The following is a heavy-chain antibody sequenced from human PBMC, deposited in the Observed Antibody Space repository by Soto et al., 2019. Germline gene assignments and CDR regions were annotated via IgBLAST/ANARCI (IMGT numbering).Heavy chain of an antibody. Sequence: QVQLQESGPGLVKPSETLSLTCTVSGGSVSSGSYYWSWIRQPPGKGLEWIGYIYYSGSTNYNPSLKSRVTISLDTYKNQCSRKLSSVTAADTDVYYCARETTAVTYNWFDPWGQGTQVTVSS. CDR2: IYYSGST. CDR1: GGSVSSGSYY. V-gene: IGHV4-61*01. D-gene: IGHD4-17*01. J-gene: IGHJ5*02. CDR3: ARETTAVTYNWFDP.